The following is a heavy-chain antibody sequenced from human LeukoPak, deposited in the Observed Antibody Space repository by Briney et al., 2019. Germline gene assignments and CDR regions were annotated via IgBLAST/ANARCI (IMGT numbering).Heavy chain of an antibody. V-gene: IGHV3-43*01. J-gene: IGHJ4*02. CDR1: GFTFDDYT. D-gene: IGHD5-24*01. CDR2: ISWDGGKT. CDR3: AKDMFVDVDGYKHAFDD. Sequence: GGSLRLSCAASGFTFDDYTMHWVRQAPGKGLEWVSFISWDGGKTYYADSVRGRFTISRDNIKNSLYLQMNSLRTEDTALYYCAKDMFVDVDGYKHAFDDWGQGTLVTVSS.